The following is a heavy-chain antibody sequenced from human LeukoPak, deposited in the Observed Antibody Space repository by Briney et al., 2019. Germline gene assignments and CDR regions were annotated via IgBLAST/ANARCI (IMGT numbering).Heavy chain of an antibody. V-gene: IGHV5-51*01. CDR1: GYNFAHDW. D-gene: IGHD3-22*01. J-gene: IGHJ3*02. CDR3: ARHPDYYDSSGYYSDAFDI. CDR2: IYPGDSDT. Sequence: GESLKISCTGSGYNFAHDWIGWVRQMPGKGLEWMGIIYPGDSDTIYSPSFQGQVTISADKSISTAYLQWSSLKASDTAMYYCARHPDYYDSSGYYSDAFDIWGQGTMVTVSS.